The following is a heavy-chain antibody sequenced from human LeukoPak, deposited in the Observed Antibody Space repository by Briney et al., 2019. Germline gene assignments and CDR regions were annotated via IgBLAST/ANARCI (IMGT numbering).Heavy chain of an antibody. CDR2: IYYSGNS. CDR1: GGSISSDHYY. V-gene: IGHV4-39*07. CDR3: AGPAGTYWYFDL. D-gene: IGHD1-26*01. J-gene: IGHJ2*01. Sequence: PSETLSLTCTVSGGSISSDHYYWGWIRQPPGKGLEWIGSIYYSGNSYYNPSLKSRVTMSVDTSKNQFSLKVSSVTAADTAVYYCAGPAGTYWYFDLWGRGTLVTVSS.